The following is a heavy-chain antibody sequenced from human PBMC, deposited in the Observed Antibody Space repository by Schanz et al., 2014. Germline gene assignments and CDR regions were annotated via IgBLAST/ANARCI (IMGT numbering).Heavy chain of an antibody. D-gene: IGHD2-2*01. V-gene: IGHV3-30*04. Sequence: QVQLEESGGGVVQPGGSLRLSCVASGFSFSGFAVHWVRQAPGKGLEWVSIVSHDGFTKHYADSVKGRFTISRDNSKNTLYLQMNSLRAEDTAVYYCIRGDIMVVPVAHFWGQGILVTVSS. CDR3: IRGDIMVVPVAHF. CDR2: VSHDGFTK. CDR1: GFSFSGFA. J-gene: IGHJ4*02.